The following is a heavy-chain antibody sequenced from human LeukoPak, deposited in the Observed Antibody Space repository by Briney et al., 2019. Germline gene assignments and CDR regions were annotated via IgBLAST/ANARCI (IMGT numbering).Heavy chain of an antibody. CDR3: AKTKPYGTTWYGGID. CDR1: GFTFSSYA. CDR2: IRESGGST. Sequence: GGSLRLSCAASGFTFSSYAMNWVRQAPGKGLEWVSAIRESGGSTHYADSVKGRFTISRDNSKNTLYLQMSSLRAEDTAVYYCAKTKPYGTTWYGGIDWGQGALVTVSS. D-gene: IGHD6-13*01. V-gene: IGHV3-23*01. J-gene: IGHJ4*02.